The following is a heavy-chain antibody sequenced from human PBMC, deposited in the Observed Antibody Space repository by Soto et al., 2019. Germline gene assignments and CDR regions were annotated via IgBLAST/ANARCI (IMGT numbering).Heavy chain of an antibody. J-gene: IGHJ4*02. Sequence: EVQLVESGGGLVQPGGSLRLSCAASGFIFSDHYMDWVRQAPGEGLEWVGRIRNKANSYTIEYAASVKGRFTISRDDSKSSLYLQMNSLKTEDAAVYYCVLVNRAYFYDNWGQGTLVTVSS. V-gene: IGHV3-72*01. CDR2: IRNKANSYTI. CDR3: VLVNRAYFYDN. D-gene: IGHD1-26*01. CDR1: GFIFSDHY.